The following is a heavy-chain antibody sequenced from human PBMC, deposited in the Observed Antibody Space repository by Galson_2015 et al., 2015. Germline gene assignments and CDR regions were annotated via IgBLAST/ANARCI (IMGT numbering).Heavy chain of an antibody. CDR2: INHSGAT. CDR1: YY. D-gene: IGHD1-26*01. J-gene: IGHJ2*01. Sequence: YYWSWVRQPPGKGLEWIGEINHSGATNYNPSLKSRVTMSVDPSNNQFSLKLSSVTAADTTVYYCARGNSGSYSGWYFDLWGRGTLVTVSS. CDR3: ARGNSGSYSGWYFDL. V-gene: IGHV4-34*01.